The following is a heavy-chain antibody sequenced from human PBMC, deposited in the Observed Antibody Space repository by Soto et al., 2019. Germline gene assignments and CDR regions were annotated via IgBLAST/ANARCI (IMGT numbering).Heavy chain of an antibody. CDR3: ERDRPQMYYDFWSGYPEMHYYYGMDV. J-gene: IGHJ6*02. V-gene: IGHV3-7*01. CDR1: GFTFSSYW. Sequence: PGGSLRPSCAASGFTFSSYWMSWVRQAPGKGLEWVANIKQDGSEKYYVDSVKGRFTISRDNAKNSLYLQMNSLRAEDTAVYYCERDRPQMYYDFWSGYPEMHYYYGMDVWGQGTTVTVSS. CDR2: IKQDGSEK. D-gene: IGHD3-3*01.